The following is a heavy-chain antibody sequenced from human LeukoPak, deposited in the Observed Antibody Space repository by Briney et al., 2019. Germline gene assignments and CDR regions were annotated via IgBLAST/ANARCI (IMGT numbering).Heavy chain of an antibody. J-gene: IGHJ4*02. CDR2: IYPGDSDT. D-gene: IGHD3-10*01. CDR1: GYIFTKYW. CDR3: AGHFSISMGMNYPDH. V-gene: IGHV5-51*01. Sequence: GASLQISCKGSGYIFTKYWIAWVRQLPGKGLDWVGIIYPGDSDTRYSPSFQGLVTISAEESTNTAYLQWNSLKASDSAIYYCAGHFSISMGMNYPDHWGQGTLVTVSS.